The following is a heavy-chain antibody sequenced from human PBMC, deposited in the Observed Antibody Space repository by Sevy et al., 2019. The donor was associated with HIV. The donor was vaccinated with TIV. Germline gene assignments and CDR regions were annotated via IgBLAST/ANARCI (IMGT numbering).Heavy chain of an antibody. Sequence: GGSLRLSCTASGFTFGDYAMSWVRQAPGKGLEWVGYIRSKAYGGTTKHAASVKGGFIISRGDSKSIAYLQMNSLKTEDTAVYYCTRVRSSSFFDYWGQGTLVTVSS. CDR1: GFTFGDYA. CDR2: IRSKAYGGTT. CDR3: TRVRSSSFFDY. J-gene: IGHJ4*02. V-gene: IGHV3-49*04. D-gene: IGHD6-13*01.